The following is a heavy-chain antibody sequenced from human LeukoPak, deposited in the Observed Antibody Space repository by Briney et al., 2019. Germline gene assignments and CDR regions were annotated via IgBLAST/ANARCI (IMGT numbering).Heavy chain of an antibody. V-gene: IGHV4-30-4*01. CDR3: ARARVVVAATYWYFDL. CDR1: GGPISSGDYY. D-gene: IGHD2-15*01. CDR2: IYYSGST. Sequence: SQTLSLTCTVSGGPISSGDYYWSWIRQPPGKGLEWIGYIYYSGSTYYNPSLKSRVTISVDTSKNQFSLKLTSVTAADTAVYYCARARVVVAATYWYFDLWGRGTLVTVSS. J-gene: IGHJ2*01.